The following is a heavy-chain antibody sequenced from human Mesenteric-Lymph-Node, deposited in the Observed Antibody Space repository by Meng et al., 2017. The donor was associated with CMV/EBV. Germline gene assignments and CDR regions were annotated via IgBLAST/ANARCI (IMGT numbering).Heavy chain of an antibody. D-gene: IGHD2-2*01. J-gene: IGHJ4*02. CDR3: ARSIVVPAAIDY. CDR2: IYYSGST. Sequence: CTGSGGSISSGDYYWSWIRQPPGKGLEWIGYIYYSGSTYYNPSLKSRVTISVDTSKNQFSLKLSSVTAADTAVYYCARSIVVPAAIDYWGQGTLVTVSS. CDR1: GGSISSGDYY. V-gene: IGHV4-30-4*08.